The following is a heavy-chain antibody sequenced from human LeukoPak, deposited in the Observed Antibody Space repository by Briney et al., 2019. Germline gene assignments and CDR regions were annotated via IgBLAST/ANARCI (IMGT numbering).Heavy chain of an antibody. D-gene: IGHD3-10*01. V-gene: IGHV3-7*01. CDR1: GFTFSNYW. CDR3: VTGPFDY. CDR2: INQDGSEK. Sequence: GGSLRLSCAASGFTFSNYWMHWVRQAPGKGLEWVANINQDGSEKYYVDSVKGRFTISRDNAKNSLYLQMNSLRADDTAVYYCVTGPFDYWGQGTQVTVSS. J-gene: IGHJ4*02.